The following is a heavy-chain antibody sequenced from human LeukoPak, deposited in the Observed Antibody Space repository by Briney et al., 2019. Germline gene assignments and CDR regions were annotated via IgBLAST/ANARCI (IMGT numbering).Heavy chain of an antibody. CDR3: ARQYSDILTGYHRGELYWYFDL. Sequence: PSETLSLTCTVSGGSISSSSYYWGWIRQPPGKGLEWIGSIYYSGSTYYNPSLKSRVTISVDTSKNQFSLKLSSVTAADTAVYYCARQYSDILTGYHRGELYWYFDLWGRGTLVTVSS. D-gene: IGHD3-9*01. V-gene: IGHV4-39*07. CDR2: IYYSGST. CDR1: GGSISSSSYY. J-gene: IGHJ2*01.